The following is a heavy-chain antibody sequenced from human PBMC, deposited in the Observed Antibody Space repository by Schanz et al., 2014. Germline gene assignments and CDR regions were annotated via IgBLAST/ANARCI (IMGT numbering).Heavy chain of an antibody. CDR1: GFIFGSHG. D-gene: IGHD7-27*01. V-gene: IGHV3-33*01. J-gene: IGHJ3*01. CDR3: ARELPGVVAFDF. CDR2: ISYDGSFK. Sequence: QGQLVESGGGVVQPGKSLRLSCATSGFIFGSHGMHWVRQAPGKGLEWVAVISYDGSFKNYADSVRGRITMSRDNSKNTMYLQINNLRADDTAVYYCARELPGVVAFDFWGQGTMVTVSS.